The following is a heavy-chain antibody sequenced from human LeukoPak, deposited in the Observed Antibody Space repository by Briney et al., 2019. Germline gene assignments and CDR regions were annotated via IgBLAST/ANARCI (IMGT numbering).Heavy chain of an antibody. J-gene: IGHJ3*02. CDR2: MSSRDDTR. Sequence: GGSLRLSCAASGFTFSSFEMDWVRQAPGKGLEWISYMSSRDDTRYYAESVRGRFTMSRDNTKNSLYLQMNSLRAEDTALYHCARDPGSYARGNAFDIWGQGTMVTVSS. CDR1: GFTFSSFE. CDR3: ARDPGSYARGNAFDI. D-gene: IGHD1-26*01. V-gene: IGHV3-48*03.